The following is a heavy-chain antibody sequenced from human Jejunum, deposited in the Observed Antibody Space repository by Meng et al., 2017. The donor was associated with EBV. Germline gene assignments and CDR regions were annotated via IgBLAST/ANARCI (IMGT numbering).Heavy chain of an antibody. J-gene: IGHJ4*02. V-gene: IGHV4-4*02. CDR2: IYHSGST. CDR3: ARTTIYFDSSGYSYTSFDF. Sequence: QVQLQESGPGLVKPSGXLSLTCAVSGGSISSSDWWTWVRQPPGKGLKWIGEIYHSGSTNYNPALKSRVTISVDKSKNQFSLKLISVTAADTAMYYCARTTIYFDSSGYSYTSFDFWGQGTLVTVSS. CDR1: GGSISSSDW. D-gene: IGHD3-22*01.